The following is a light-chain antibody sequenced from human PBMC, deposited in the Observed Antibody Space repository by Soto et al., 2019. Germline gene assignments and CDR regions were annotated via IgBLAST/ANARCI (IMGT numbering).Light chain of an antibody. Sequence: DIQMTQSPSTLSASVGDRVTITCRASQNIDTLLAWYQQKPGKSPMFLIYKASSLESGVPSRFSGSGSGTDFSLTISSLQPEDVATYYCQFLNSFPLTCGGGTKVELK. J-gene: IGKJ4*01. CDR3: QFLNSFPLT. CDR2: KAS. CDR1: QNIDTL. V-gene: IGKV1-5*03.